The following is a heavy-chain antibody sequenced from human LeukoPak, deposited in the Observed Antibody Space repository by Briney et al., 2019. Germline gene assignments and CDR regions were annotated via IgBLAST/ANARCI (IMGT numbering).Heavy chain of an antibody. J-gene: IGHJ5*02. Sequence: ASVKVSCKASGYTFTSYGISWVRLAPGQGLEWMGWISAYNGNTNYAQKLQGRVTMTTDTSTSTAYMELRSLRSDDTAVYYCARSLTRGYYYDSSGYYNWFDPWGQGTLVTVSS. D-gene: IGHD3-22*01. CDR3: ARSLTRGYYYDSSGYYNWFDP. CDR2: ISAYNGNT. V-gene: IGHV1-18*01. CDR1: GYTFTSYG.